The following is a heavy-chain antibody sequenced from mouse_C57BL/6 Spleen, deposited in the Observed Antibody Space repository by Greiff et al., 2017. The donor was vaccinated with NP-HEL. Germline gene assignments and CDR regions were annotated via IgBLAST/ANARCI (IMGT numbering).Heavy chain of an antibody. CDR1: GYTFTSYW. J-gene: IGHJ3*01. CDR3: ARDYGSRFAY. CDR2: IYPSDSET. Sequence: QVQLQQPGAELVRPGSSVKLSCKASGYTFTSYWMDWVKQRPGQGLEWIGNIYPSDSETHYNQKFKGKATLTVDKSSSTAYMQLSSLTSEDSAVYYCARDYGSRFAYWGQGTLVTVSA. V-gene: IGHV1-61*01. D-gene: IGHD1-1*01.